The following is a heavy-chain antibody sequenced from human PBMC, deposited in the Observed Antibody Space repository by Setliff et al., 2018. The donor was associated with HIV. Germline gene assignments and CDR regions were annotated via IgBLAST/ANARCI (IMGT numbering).Heavy chain of an antibody. J-gene: IGHJ5*02. Sequence: SETLSLTCSVSGASISSYYWSWIRQPPGKGLEWIGYISPTGNTNYNPSLKSRVTISTGTSKNQFSLNVRSVTAADTAVYYCARGGTSSNWFGPWGQGTLVTVSS. V-gene: IGHV4-59*01. CDR3: ARGGTSSNWFGP. D-gene: IGHD2-2*01. CDR1: GASISSYY. CDR2: ISPTGNT.